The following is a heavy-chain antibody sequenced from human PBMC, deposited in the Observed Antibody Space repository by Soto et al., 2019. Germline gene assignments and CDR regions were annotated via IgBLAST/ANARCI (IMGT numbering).Heavy chain of an antibody. Sequence: GRSLKISCKGSGYSFTSYWIGWVRQMPGKGLEWMGIIYPGDSDTRYSPSFQGQVTISADKSISTAYLQWSSLKASDTAMYYCARQTFGGHHYYGMDVWGQGTTVTVSS. J-gene: IGHJ6*02. CDR1: GYSFTSYW. CDR2: IYPGDSDT. D-gene: IGHD3-16*01. V-gene: IGHV5-51*01. CDR3: ARQTFGGHHYYGMDV.